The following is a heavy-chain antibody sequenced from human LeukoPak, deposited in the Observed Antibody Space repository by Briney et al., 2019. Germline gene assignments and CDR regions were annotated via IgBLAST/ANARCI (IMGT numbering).Heavy chain of an antibody. J-gene: IGHJ6*02. D-gene: IGHD4-17*01. CDR3: ARDHDYGDYTLYYYYGMDV. Sequence: GGSLRLSCAASGFTFSSYGMHWVRQAPGKGLEWVAVISYDGSNKYYADSVKGRFTISRDNSKNTLYLQMNSLRAEDTAVYYCARDHDYGDYTLYYYYGMDVWGQGTTVTVSS. V-gene: IGHV3-30*03. CDR1: GFTFSSYG. CDR2: ISYDGSNK.